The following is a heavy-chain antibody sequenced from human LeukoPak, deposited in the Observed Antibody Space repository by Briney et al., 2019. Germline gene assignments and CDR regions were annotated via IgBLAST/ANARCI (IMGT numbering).Heavy chain of an antibody. V-gene: IGHV1-69*06. Sequence: ASVKVSCKASGYTFTSYAISWVRQAPGQGLEWMGGIIPIFGTANYAQKFQGRVTITADKSTSTAYMELSSLRSEDTAVYYCARPQVGYYYYYMDVWGKGTTVTVSS. J-gene: IGHJ6*03. CDR3: ARPQVGYYYYYMDV. CDR1: GYTFTSYA. CDR2: IIPIFGTA.